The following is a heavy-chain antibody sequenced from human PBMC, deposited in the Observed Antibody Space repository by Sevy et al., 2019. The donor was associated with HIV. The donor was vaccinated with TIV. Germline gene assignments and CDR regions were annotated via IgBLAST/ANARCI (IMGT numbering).Heavy chain of an antibody. CDR3: ARDHGIVGATNP. CDR2: IKQDGSEK. D-gene: IGHD1-26*01. V-gene: IGHV3-7*01. Sequence: GGSLRLSCEASAITIRDYWMSWVRQAPGKGLEWVANIKQDGSEKYYVDSVKGRFTISRDNAKNSLYLQMNSLRAEDTAVYYCARDHGIVGATNPWGQGTLVTVSS. CDR1: AITIRDYW. J-gene: IGHJ5*02.